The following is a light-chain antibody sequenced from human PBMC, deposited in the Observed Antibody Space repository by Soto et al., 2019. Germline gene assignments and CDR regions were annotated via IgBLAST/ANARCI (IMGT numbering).Light chain of an antibody. CDR3: SSYRSGGTFV. V-gene: IGLV2-14*01. CDR2: VVS. Sequence: QSVLTQPASVSGSPGQSITISCSGTSSDIGSYDFVSWYQQYPGKAPKLMIYVVSNRPSGVSNRFSGSKSGNTASLTISGLQAEDEADYYCSSYRSGGTFVFGSGTKLTVL. J-gene: IGLJ1*01. CDR1: SSDIGSYDF.